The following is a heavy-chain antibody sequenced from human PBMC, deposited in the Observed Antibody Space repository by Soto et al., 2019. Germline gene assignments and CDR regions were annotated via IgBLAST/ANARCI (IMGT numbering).Heavy chain of an antibody. CDR1: VFTFSNAW. V-gene: IGHV3-15*01. Sequence: PGGALIVSCASSVFTFSNAWMNWVRQAPGKGLEWLGRIKSKTDGGTTDYAAPVKGRFTISRGDSKNTLYLQMNSLKTEDTAVYYCATADGSRWPFGYWGQGTLVTVSS. CDR3: ATADGSRWPFGY. CDR2: IKSKTDGGTT. D-gene: IGHD6-13*01. J-gene: IGHJ4*02.